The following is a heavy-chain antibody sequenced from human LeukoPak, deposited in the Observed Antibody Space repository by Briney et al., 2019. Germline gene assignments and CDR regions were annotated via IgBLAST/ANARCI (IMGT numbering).Heavy chain of an antibody. J-gene: IGHJ4*02. Sequence: GGSLRLSCTASGFILGDYAMSWVRQAPGKGLEWVGFIRSKAYGATTEYAASVKGRFTISRDDSKSIAYLQMNSLKTEDTAVYYCTRDTAEFYDSSGYAGDWGQGTLVTVSS. CDR1: GFILGDYA. D-gene: IGHD3-22*01. CDR2: IRSKAYGATT. V-gene: IGHV3-49*04. CDR3: TRDTAEFYDSSGYAGD.